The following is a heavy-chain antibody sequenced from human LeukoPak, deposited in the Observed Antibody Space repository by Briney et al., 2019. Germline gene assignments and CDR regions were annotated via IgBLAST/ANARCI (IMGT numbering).Heavy chain of an antibody. J-gene: IGHJ6*03. CDR3: AWWELSYYYMDV. D-gene: IGHD1-26*01. CDR1: EFTFSSYV. V-gene: IGHV3-23*01. CDR2: ISGSGGST. Sequence: PGGSLRLSCAASEFTFSSYVMNWVRQAPGKGLEWVSAISGSGGSTYYADSVKGRFTISRDNSKNTLYLQMNSLRAEDTAVYYCAWWELSYYYMDVWGKGTTVTVSS.